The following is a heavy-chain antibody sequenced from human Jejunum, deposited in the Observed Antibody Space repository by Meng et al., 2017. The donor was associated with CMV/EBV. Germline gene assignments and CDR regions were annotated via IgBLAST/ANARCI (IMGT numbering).Heavy chain of an antibody. CDR3: ARVEVGITSGDY. CDR2: ISAYNGNT. D-gene: IGHD1-26*01. Sequence: QGQLVQVGGEGKEPGASLKVSCKASGYTFTNYGITWVRQAPGQGLEWMGWISAYNGNTNYAQTLQGRVTMTTDTSTSTAYMELRSLRSDDTAVYYCARVEVGITSGDYWGQGTLVTVSS. J-gene: IGHJ4*02. V-gene: IGHV1-18*01. CDR1: GYTFTNYG.